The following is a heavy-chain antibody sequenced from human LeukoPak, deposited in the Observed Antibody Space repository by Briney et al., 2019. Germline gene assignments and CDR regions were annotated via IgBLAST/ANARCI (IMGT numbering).Heavy chain of an antibody. Sequence: SVKVSCKASGGTFSSYAISWVRQAPGQGLEWMGRIIPIFGTANYAQKFQGRVTITTDESTSTAYMELSSLRSEDTAVYYCARGAEGFWSGYYRRDYYYYYYMDVWGKGTTVTVSS. CDR1: GGTFSSYA. V-gene: IGHV1-69*05. CDR2: IIPIFGTA. D-gene: IGHD3-3*01. J-gene: IGHJ6*03. CDR3: ARGAEGFWSGYYRRDYYYYYYMDV.